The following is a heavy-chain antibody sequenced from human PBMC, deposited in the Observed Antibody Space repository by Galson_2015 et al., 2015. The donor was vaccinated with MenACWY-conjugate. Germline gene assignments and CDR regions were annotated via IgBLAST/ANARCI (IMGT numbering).Heavy chain of an antibody. J-gene: IGHJ4*02. D-gene: IGHD4-23*01. Sequence: SVKVSCKASGYIFTDYYMHWVQQAPGQGLEWMGRINPNSGDTNYAQRFQGRVTMTRDTSISTAYLELSSLRSDDTVVYYCATAIAYGGGVFEYWGQGTLITVSS. CDR3: ATAIAYGGGVFEY. CDR1: GYIFTDYY. V-gene: IGHV1-2*05. CDR2: INPNSGDT.